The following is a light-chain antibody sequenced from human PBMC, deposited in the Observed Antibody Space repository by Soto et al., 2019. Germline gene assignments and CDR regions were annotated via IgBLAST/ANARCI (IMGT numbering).Light chain of an antibody. V-gene: IGLV2-23*01. J-gene: IGLJ2*01. CDR2: EGS. CDR1: RSDVGTYNL. Sequence: QSALTQPASVSGSPGQSITISCTGTRSDVGTYNLVSWYQQHTGKAPKLMIYEGSKRPSGVSSRFSGSKSGNTASVTISGLQAEDEADYYCCSYAGSSTVIFGGGTQLTVL. CDR3: CSYAGSSTVI.